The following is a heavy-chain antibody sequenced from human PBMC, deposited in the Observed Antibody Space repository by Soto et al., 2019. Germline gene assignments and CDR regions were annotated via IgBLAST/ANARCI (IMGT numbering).Heavy chain of an antibody. V-gene: IGHV1-69*06. CDR3: ARERDCTNGVCYTRTPPYFEY. D-gene: IGHD2-8*01. CDR1: GGTFSSYA. Sequence: SVKVSCKASGGTFSSYAISWVRQAPGQGLEWMGGIIPIFGTANYAQKFQGRVTITADKSTSTAYMELSSLRSEDTAVYYCARERDCTNGVCYTRTPPYFEYWGQGTLVTVSS. J-gene: IGHJ4*02. CDR2: IIPIFGTA.